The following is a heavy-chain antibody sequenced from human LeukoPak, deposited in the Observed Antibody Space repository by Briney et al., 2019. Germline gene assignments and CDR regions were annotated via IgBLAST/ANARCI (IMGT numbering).Heavy chain of an antibody. Sequence: SETLSLTCAVYGGSFSGYYWSWIRQPPGKGLEWIGEINHSGSTNYNPSLKSRVTISVDTSKNQFSLKLSSVTAADTAVYYCARGSATNAYWGQGTLVTVSS. D-gene: IGHD5-12*01. J-gene: IGHJ4*02. CDR1: GGSFSGYY. CDR2: INHSGST. V-gene: IGHV4-34*01. CDR3: ARGSATNAY.